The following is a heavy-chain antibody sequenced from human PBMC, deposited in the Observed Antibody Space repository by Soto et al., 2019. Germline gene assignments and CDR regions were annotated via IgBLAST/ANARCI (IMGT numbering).Heavy chain of an antibody. Sequence: EVQLVESGGGLVQPGGSLRLSCAASGFTVSSNYMSWVRQAPGNGLEWVSVIYSGGSTYYADSVKGRFTISRDNSKNTLYLQMNSLRAEDTAVYYWARERRAVAGNPAYFQHWGQGTLVTVAS. V-gene: IGHV3-66*01. CDR1: GFTVSSNY. CDR3: ARERRAVAGNPAYFQH. D-gene: IGHD6-19*01. J-gene: IGHJ1*01. CDR2: IYSGGST.